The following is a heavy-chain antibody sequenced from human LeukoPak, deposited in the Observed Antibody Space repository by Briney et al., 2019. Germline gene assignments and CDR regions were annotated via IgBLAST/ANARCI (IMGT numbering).Heavy chain of an antibody. D-gene: IGHD6-13*01. J-gene: IGHJ4*02. CDR3: AREGGRAVPGRFDQ. V-gene: IGHV3-30*02. CDR1: GINFRSSG. Sequence: GGSLRLSCAASGINFRSSGMHWVRQSPGKGLEWVTFIQSDGSDKYYAASVKGRFTISRDNSKNTVYLHMASLRADDTALYYCAREGGRAVPGRFDQWGQGTLVTVSS. CDR2: IQSDGSDK.